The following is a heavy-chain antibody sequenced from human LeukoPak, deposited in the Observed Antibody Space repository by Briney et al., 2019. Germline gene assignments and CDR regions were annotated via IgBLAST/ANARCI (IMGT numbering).Heavy chain of an antibody. J-gene: IGHJ5*02. Sequence: ASMTVSCKASGYTFTNYDINWVRQATGQGLEWMGWMNPNSGNTGYAQKFQGRVTMTTDTSTSTAYMELRSLRSDDTAVYYCARHFWSGYSWFDPWGQGTLVTVSS. D-gene: IGHD3-3*02. V-gene: IGHV1-8*01. CDR1: GYTFTNYD. CDR2: MNPNSGNT. CDR3: ARHFWSGYSWFDP.